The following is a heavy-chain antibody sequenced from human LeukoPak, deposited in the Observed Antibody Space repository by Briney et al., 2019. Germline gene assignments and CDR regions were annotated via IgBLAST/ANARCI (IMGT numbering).Heavy chain of an antibody. Sequence: GPRLVKPSQTLSLTCTVSGGSISSGDYYWSWIRQHPEKGLEWIGYIYHSGSTFYNPSLRSRLTISIDTSKNQFSLKLTSVTAADTAVYYCARNNPFCGTCYERYYDLWGRGTLVTVSS. V-gene: IGHV4-31*03. CDR2: IYHSGST. D-gene: IGHD1-26*01. CDR1: GGSISSGDYY. J-gene: IGHJ2*01. CDR3: ARNNPFCGTCYERYYDL.